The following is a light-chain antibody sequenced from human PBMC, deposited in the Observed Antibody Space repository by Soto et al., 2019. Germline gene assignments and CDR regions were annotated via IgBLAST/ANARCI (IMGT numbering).Light chain of an antibody. CDR3: AAWDDSLSGVV. V-gene: IGLV1-47*01. CDR1: SSNIGSNY. CDR2: RNA. J-gene: IGLJ2*01. Sequence: QSVLTQPPSASGTPGQRVTISCSGSSSNIGSNYVYWYQQLPGTAPKLLIYRNAQRPSGVPDRFSGSKSGTSASLAISGLRSEDEAEYYCAAWDDSLSGVVFGGGTQLTVL.